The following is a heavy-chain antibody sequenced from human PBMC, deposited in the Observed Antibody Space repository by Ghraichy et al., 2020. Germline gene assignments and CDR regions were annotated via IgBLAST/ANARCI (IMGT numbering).Heavy chain of an antibody. V-gene: IGHV3-49*03. J-gene: IGHJ4*02. CDR1: GFTFATYN. CDR2: IRSKTYGETT. D-gene: IGHD3-10*01. Sequence: GGSLTLSCTTSGFTFATYNVHWFRQAPGKGLEWIAFIRSKTYGETTQYVASVQGRFTVSRDDSKSIAYLQMNSLKTEDTAVYYCASVPYYNSPPAHWGQGTLVTVSS. CDR3: ASVPYYNSPPAH.